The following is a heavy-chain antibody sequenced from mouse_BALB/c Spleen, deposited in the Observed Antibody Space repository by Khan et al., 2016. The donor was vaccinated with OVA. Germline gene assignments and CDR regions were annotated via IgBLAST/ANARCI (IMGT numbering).Heavy chain of an antibody. CDR3: ARSSTTTKGDYYAMDY. CDR2: ISSGGHYT. V-gene: IGHV5-6*01. J-gene: IGHJ4*01. D-gene: IGHD1-2*01. CDR1: GFTFSSYG. Sequence: EVQLVESGGDLVKPGGSLKLSCAASGFTFSSYGMSLVRQTPDKRLEWVATISSGGHYTYFPDSVRGRFTISRDNATNTLSLQMSSLKSEDTAMYYCARSSTTTKGDYYAMDYWGQGTSVTVSS.